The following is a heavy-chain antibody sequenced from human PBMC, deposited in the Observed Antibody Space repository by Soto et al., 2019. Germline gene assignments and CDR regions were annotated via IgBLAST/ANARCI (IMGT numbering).Heavy chain of an antibody. D-gene: IGHD2-15*01. CDR2: ISYEESNK. V-gene: IGHV3-30-3*01. CDR3: ARALAKFCTGGRCYGLDY. Sequence: QVHLVESGGGVVQPGRSLRLSCAASGFSFSDYAMLWVRQAPGKGLEWVALISYEESNKYYADSVKGRFTISRDSSKYTLFLQMNSLRVEDAAVYYCARALAKFCTGGRCYGLDYWGQGTLGSVSS. J-gene: IGHJ4*02. CDR1: GFSFSDYA.